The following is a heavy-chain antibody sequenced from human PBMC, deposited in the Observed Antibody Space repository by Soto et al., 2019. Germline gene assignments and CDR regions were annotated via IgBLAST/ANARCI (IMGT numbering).Heavy chain of an antibody. Sequence: GGSLRLSCEASGFSFSTYSMHWVRQAPGKGLEWVSSIGRRSDIYYADSVKGRFTISRDNAKNSVSLQMNSLRDEDTAVYYCARGEKIRITIFGVVPAGPYYYYGMDVWGQGTTVTVSS. CDR2: IGRRSDI. CDR1: GFSFSTYS. J-gene: IGHJ6*02. V-gene: IGHV3-21*01. CDR3: ARGEKIRITIFGVVPAGPYYYYGMDV. D-gene: IGHD3-3*01.